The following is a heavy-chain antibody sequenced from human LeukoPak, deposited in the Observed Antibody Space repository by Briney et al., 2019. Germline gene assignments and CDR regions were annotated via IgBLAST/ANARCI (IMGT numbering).Heavy chain of an antibody. V-gene: IGHV1-2*02. CDR2: INPNSGGT. Sequence: ASVKVSCKASGYTFTGYYMHWVRQAPGQGLEWMGWINPNSGGTNYAQKFQGRVTMTRDTSISTAYMELSRLRSDDTAVYYCASLRGYCRSTSCYPFDYWGQGTLVTVSS. D-gene: IGHD2-2*01. J-gene: IGHJ4*02. CDR3: ASLRGYCRSTSCYPFDY. CDR1: GYTFTGYY.